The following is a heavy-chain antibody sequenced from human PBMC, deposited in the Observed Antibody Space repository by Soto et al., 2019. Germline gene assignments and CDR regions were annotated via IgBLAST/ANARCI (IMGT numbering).Heavy chain of an antibody. Sequence: ASVKVSCKASGDTFTTYDINWVRQATGHGLEWMGWINPNIGNIGYAQRFQGRVTMTRDTSTRTAYMELSSLRSEDTAAYYCARGRASGSYYGMDYWGQGTLVTVSS. CDR1: GDTFTTYD. CDR3: ARGRASGSYYGMDY. J-gene: IGHJ4*02. V-gene: IGHV1-8*01. CDR2: INPNIGNI. D-gene: IGHD3-10*01.